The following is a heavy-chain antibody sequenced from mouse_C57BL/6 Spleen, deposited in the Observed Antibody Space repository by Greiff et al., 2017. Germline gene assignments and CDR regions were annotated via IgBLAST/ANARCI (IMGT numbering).Heavy chain of an antibody. CDR3: ARRGIYYEYAY. V-gene: IGHV1-54*01. Sequence: QVQLQQSGAELVRPGTSVKVSCKASGYAFTNYLIEWVKQRPGQGLEWIGVSNPGSGGTHYNDKFKGKARLTADNSSSTAYMQLSSLTSDDSAVYFCARRGIYYEYAYWGQGTLVTVSA. CDR1: GYAFTNYL. CDR2: SNPGSGGT. D-gene: IGHD2-4*01. J-gene: IGHJ3*01.